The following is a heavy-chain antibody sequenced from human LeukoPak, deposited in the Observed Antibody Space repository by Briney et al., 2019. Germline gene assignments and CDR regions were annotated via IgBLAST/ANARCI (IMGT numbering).Heavy chain of an antibody. CDR2: IKKDGSEK. V-gene: IGHV3-7*01. Sequence: GGSLRLSCAASGFTFSRYWMNWVRQAPGKGLEWVANIKKDGSEKYYVDAVKGRFTISRDNAKTSLYLQMNSLRAEDTAVYYCARDLSGIAGYTYGRGIDYWGQGTLVTVSS. CDR3: ARDLSGIAGYTYGRGIDY. D-gene: IGHD5-18*01. CDR1: GFTFSRYW. J-gene: IGHJ4*02.